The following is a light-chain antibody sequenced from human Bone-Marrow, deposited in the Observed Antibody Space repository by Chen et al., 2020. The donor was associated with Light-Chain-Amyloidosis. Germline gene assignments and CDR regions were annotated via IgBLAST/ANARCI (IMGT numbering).Light chain of an antibody. Sequence: SYVLTPPSSVSVAPGQTATIPCGGNNIGSTSVHWYQQTPGQAPLLVVYDDSDRPSGITERLSGSNAGNTATLTISRVEAGDEADYYCQVWDRSSDRPVFGGGTKLTVL. J-gene: IGLJ3*02. V-gene: IGLV3-21*02. CDR1: NIGSTS. CDR3: QVWDRSSDRPV. CDR2: DDS.